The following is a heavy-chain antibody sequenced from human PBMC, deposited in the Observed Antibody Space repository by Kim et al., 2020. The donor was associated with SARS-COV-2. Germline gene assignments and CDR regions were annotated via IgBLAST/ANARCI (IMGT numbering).Heavy chain of an antibody. V-gene: IGHV3-9*01. Sequence: GGSLRLSCAASGFTFDDYAMHWVRQAPGKGLEWVSGISWNSGSIGYADSVKGRFTISRDNAKNSLYLQMNSLRAEDTALYYCAKSIWRDSIIAAAGSDHDAFDIWGQGTMVTVSS. J-gene: IGHJ3*02. D-gene: IGHD6-13*01. CDR2: ISWNSGSI. CDR1: GFTFDDYA. CDR3: AKSIWRDSIIAAAGSDHDAFDI.